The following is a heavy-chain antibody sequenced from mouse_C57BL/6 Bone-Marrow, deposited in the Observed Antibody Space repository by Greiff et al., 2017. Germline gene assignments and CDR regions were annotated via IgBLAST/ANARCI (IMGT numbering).Heavy chain of an antibody. CDR3: ARLGADWYFDV. V-gene: IGHV1-72*01. J-gene: IGHJ1*03. CDR1: GYTFTSYW. Sequence: QVQLKQPGAELVKPGASVKLSCKASGYTFTSYWMHWVKQRPGRGLEWIGRIDPNSGGTKYNEKFKSKATLTVDKPSSTAYMQLSSLTSADSAVYYCARLGADWYFDVWGTGTTVTVSS. CDR2: IDPNSGGT. D-gene: IGHD4-1*01.